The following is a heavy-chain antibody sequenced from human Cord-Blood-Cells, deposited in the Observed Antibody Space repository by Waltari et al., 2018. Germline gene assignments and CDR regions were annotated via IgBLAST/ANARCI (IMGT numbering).Heavy chain of an antibody. CDR2: IIPILGIA. V-gene: IGHV1-69*09. D-gene: IGHD6-6*01. Sequence: QVKLVQSGAEVKKPGSSVKVSCKASGGTFSSYAISWVRQAPGQGFEGMGRIIPILGIANYAQKFQGRVTITADKSTSTAYMELSSLRSEGTAVYYCARDSSLGPFDSWGQGTLVTVSS. J-gene: IGHJ4*02. CDR3: ARDSSLGPFDS. CDR1: GGTFSSYA.